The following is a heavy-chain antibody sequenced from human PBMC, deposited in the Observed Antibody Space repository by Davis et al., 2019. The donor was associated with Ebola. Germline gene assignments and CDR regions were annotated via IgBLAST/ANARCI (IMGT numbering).Heavy chain of an antibody. V-gene: IGHV3-74*01. J-gene: IGHJ6*02. CDR1: GFAFGVTW. D-gene: IGHD3-22*01. Sequence: PGGSLRLSCAASGFAFGVTWMHWVRHPPGGGLVWVSRSNGDGSVTDYADSVRGRFTISRDNAKNTLFLQMNSLRAEDTALYYCTRGFSSGPRASMDVWGQGATVTVSS. CDR2: SNGDGSVT. CDR3: TRGFSSGPRASMDV.